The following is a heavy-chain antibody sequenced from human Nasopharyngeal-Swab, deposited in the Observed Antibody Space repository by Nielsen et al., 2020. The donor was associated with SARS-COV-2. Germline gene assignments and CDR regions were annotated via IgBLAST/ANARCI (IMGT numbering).Heavy chain of an antibody. Sequence: LKISCAASGFSFSSYAMNWVRQAPGKVLEWVAIIYSGGSSTYFADSVKGRFTISRDDSSNTLYLQMSSLRAEDTAVYYCAKSIDPMGYGLDVWGLGTTVTVSS. CDR1: GFSFSSYA. J-gene: IGHJ6*02. CDR3: AKSIDPMGYGLDV. CDR2: IYSGGSST. V-gene: IGHV3-23*03. D-gene: IGHD3-10*01.